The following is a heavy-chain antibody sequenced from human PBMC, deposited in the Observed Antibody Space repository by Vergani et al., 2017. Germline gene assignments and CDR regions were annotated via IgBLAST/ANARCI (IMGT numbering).Heavy chain of an antibody. D-gene: IGHD1-26*01. V-gene: IGHV3-33*01. CDR3: ARDGAWDSGGSYYTFDY. CDR2: IWYDGSNK. Sequence: VQLLESGGGVVQPGRSLRLSCAASGFTFSSYGMHWVRQAPGKGLEWVAVIWYDGSNKYYADSVKGRFTISRDNSKNTLYLQMNSLRAEDTAVYYCARDGAWDSGGSYYTFDYWGQGTLVTVSS. J-gene: IGHJ4*02. CDR1: GFTFSSYG.